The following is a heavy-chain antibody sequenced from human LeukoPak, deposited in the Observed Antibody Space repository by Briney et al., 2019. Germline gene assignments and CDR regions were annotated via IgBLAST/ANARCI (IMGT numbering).Heavy chain of an antibody. Sequence: SETLSLTCAVYGGSFSGYYWSWIRQPPGKGLEWIGEINHSGSTNYNPSLKSRVTISVDTSKNQFSLKLSSVTAADTAVYYCARSRSGYCSGGSCPKGWWFDPWGQGTLVTVSS. CDR2: INHSGST. V-gene: IGHV4-34*01. CDR3: ARSRSGYCSGGSCPKGWWFDP. J-gene: IGHJ5*02. CDR1: GGSFSGYY. D-gene: IGHD2-15*01.